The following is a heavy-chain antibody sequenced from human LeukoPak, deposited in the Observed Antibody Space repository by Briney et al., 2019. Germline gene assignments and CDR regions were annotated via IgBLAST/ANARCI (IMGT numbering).Heavy chain of an antibody. Sequence: GGSLRLSCAASGFTFSSYWMHWVRQAPGKGPVWVSRINGDGSTTTYADSVKGRFTISRDNSKNTLYLQMNSLRAEDTAVYYCAKGGSSGYDKLGNYYYGMDVWGQGTTVTVSS. CDR1: GFTFSSYW. D-gene: IGHD5-12*01. J-gene: IGHJ6*02. CDR3: AKGGSSGYDKLGNYYYGMDV. CDR2: INGDGSTT. V-gene: IGHV3-74*01.